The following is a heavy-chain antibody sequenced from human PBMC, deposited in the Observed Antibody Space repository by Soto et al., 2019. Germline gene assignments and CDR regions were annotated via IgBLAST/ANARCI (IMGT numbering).Heavy chain of an antibody. J-gene: IGHJ6*02. Sequence: SETLSVTCAGNGGSFGGDYWSGIRQPRGKGLEWIEEINHSGSTNYNPSLKSRITISVDTSNNQFSLKLSSVTAADTAVYYCANMGTAARPGSYYYYYSMNVWGQGTTVT. V-gene: IGHV4-34*01. CDR3: ANMGTAARPGSYYYYYSMNV. CDR2: INHSGST. D-gene: IGHD6-6*01. CDR1: GGSFGGDY.